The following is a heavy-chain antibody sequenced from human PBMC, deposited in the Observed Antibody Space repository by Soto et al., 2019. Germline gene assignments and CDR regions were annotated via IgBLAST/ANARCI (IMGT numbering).Heavy chain of an antibody. J-gene: IGHJ4*02. D-gene: IGHD2-21*01. CDR2: IYGSGRGI. Sequence: EGLLLESGGGLVQPGWSLRLSFTASGLPHSSFAMMWVRQAPGKGLECVSGIYGSGRGIEYADSVKGRFTISRDNSKNTVYLQMTDLRADDTAVYYCAKDEVYNDGLWLMDHWGQGTQVTVAA. CDR3: AKDEVYNDGLWLMDH. CDR1: GLPHSSFA. V-gene: IGHV3-23*05.